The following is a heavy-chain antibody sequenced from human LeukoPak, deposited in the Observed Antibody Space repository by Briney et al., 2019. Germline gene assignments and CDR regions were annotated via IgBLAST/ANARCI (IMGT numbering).Heavy chain of an antibody. V-gene: IGHV3-7*01. CDR2: MKVAGSDI. CDR1: GFTFTNDF. CDR3: AREKEESRGFDY. Sequence: GGSLRLSCAASGFTFTNDFMTWVRQAPGKGLEWVANMKVAGSDIHYVDSVKGRFTISSDNARNSLYLQMNSLRAEDTAVYFCAREKEESRGFDYWGQGTLVTVSS. D-gene: IGHD3-10*01. J-gene: IGHJ4*02.